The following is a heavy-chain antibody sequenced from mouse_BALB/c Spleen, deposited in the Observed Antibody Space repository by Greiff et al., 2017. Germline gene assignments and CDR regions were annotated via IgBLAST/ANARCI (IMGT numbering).Heavy chain of an antibody. J-gene: IGHJ3*01. CDR1: GYTFTSYV. CDR2: INPYNDGT. CDR3: AREGDGYDVAWFAY. Sequence: EVKLQESGPELVKPGASVKMSCKASGYTFTSYVMHWVKQKPGQGLEWIGYINPYNDGTKYNEKFKGKATLTSDKSSSTAYMELSSLTSEDSAVYYCAREGDGYDVAWFAYWGQGTLVTVSA. V-gene: IGHV1-14*01. D-gene: IGHD2-2*01.